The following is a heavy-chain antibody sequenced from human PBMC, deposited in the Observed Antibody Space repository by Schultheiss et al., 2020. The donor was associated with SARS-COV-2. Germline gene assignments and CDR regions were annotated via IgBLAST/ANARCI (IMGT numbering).Heavy chain of an antibody. CDR3: ARTLNHYYDLG. D-gene: IGHD3-22*01. Sequence: GESLKISCAASGFTFSSYAMSWVRQAPGKGLEWVSAISGSGGSTYYADSVKGRFTISRDKAKNSLYLQMNSLRAEDTAVYYCARTLNHYYDLGWGQGTLVTVSS. CDR1: GFTFSSYA. V-gene: IGHV3-23*01. J-gene: IGHJ4*02. CDR2: ISGSGGST.